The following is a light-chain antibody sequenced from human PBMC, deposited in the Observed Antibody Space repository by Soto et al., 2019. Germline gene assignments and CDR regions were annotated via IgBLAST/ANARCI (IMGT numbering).Light chain of an antibody. V-gene: IGLV6-57*04. Sequence: NFMLTQPHSVSESPGKTVTISCTRSSGSIASNYVQWYQQRPGSAPTTVIFGGSQRPSAVSDRFSASIDSSSNSASLTISVLQTEDEADYYCQSYDSSNYVIFGGGTKLTVL. J-gene: IGLJ2*01. CDR3: QSYDSSNYVI. CDR2: GGS. CDR1: SGSIASNY.